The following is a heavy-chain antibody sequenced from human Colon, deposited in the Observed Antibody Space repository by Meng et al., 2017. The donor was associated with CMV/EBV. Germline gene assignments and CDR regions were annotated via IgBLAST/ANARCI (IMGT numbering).Heavy chain of an antibody. D-gene: IGHD1-26*01. Sequence: CAGWGESFSHYYWSWIRRPPGKGLEWIGEINYSGSTYSNPSLKSRVTISVDTSKNQFSLKLSSVTAADTAVYYCATSRPDAWELLAYWGQGTLVTVSS. CDR2: INYSGST. J-gene: IGHJ4*02. CDR3: ATSRPDAWELLAY. V-gene: IGHV4-34*01. CDR1: GESFSHYY.